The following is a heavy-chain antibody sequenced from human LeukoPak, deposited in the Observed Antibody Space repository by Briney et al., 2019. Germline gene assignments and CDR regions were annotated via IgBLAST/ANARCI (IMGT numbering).Heavy chain of an antibody. CDR1: GFTFSSYG. CDR2: ISGSGGST. V-gene: IGHV3-23*01. J-gene: IGHJ4*02. D-gene: IGHD3-22*01. Sequence: GGSLRLSCAASGFTFSSYGMSWVRQAPGKGLEWVSGISGSGGSTYYADSVKGRFTISKDNSKNTLYMRMSSLRAEDTAVYYCAKRRYDSSGHFDSWGQGTLVTVSS. CDR3: AKRRYDSSGHFDS.